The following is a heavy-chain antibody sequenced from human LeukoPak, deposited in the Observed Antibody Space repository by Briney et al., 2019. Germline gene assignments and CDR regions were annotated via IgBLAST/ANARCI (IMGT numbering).Heavy chain of an antibody. J-gene: IGHJ3*02. D-gene: IGHD3-16*01. Sequence: SETLSLTCTVPGGSTSSSGYYWGWVRQPPGKGLEWPGSSYNSGSTYYNPSLRGRAPIPVATSRTQFSLKVSSVTPANTLGFSLARPYDRGAFDIWGQGTMVTVSS. V-gene: IGHV4-39*01. CDR1: GGSTSSSGYY. CDR2: SYNSGST. CDR3: ARPYDRGAFDI.